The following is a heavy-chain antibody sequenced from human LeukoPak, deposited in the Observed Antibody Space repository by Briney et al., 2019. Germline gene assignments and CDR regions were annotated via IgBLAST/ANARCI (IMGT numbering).Heavy chain of an antibody. V-gene: IGHV3-9*01. CDR2: ISWNSGSI. Sequence: PGGSLRLSCAASGFMLSSTWMHWVRQAPGKGLEWVSGISWNSGSIGYADSVKGRFTISRDNAKNSLYLQMNSLRAEDTALYYCAKEIGPYGDYNFDYWGQGTLVTVSS. CDR1: GFMLSSTW. CDR3: AKEIGPYGDYNFDY. D-gene: IGHD4-17*01. J-gene: IGHJ4*02.